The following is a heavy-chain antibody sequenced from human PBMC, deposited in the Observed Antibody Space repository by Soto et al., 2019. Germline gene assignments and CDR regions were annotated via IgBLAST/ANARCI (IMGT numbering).Heavy chain of an antibody. J-gene: IGHJ6*02. D-gene: IGHD6-19*01. Sequence: EASVKVSCKVSGYTLTELSMHWVRQAPGKGLEWMGGFDPEDGETIYAQKLQGRVTMTEDTSTDTAYMELSSLRSEDTAVYYCATYSSGWYYGYYGMDVWGQGTTVTVSS. CDR2: FDPEDGET. CDR3: ATYSSGWYYGYYGMDV. V-gene: IGHV1-24*01. CDR1: GYTLTELS.